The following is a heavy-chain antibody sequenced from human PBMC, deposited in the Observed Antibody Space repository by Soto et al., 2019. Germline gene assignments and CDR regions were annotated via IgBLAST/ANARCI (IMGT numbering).Heavy chain of an antibody. CDR1: EFTFSSYW. J-gene: IGHJ4*02. CDR3: AKEYGSSRYFDY. CDR2: INSDGSST. Sequence: EVQLVESGGGLVQPGVSLRLSCAASEFTFSSYWMHWVRQAPGKGLVWVSRINSDGSSTSYADSVKGRFTISRDNAKNTLYLHMTSLRAEDTAVYYCAKEYGSSRYFDYSGQGTLVTVSS. D-gene: IGHD6-13*01. V-gene: IGHV3-74*01.